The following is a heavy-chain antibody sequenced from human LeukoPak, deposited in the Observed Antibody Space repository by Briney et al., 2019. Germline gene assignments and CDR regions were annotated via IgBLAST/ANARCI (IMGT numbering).Heavy chain of an antibody. V-gene: IGHV3-53*01. CDR3: TKMQGLCTGGSCYPRTFDI. Sequence: GGSLRLSCAASGFTVSSNYMSWVRQAPGKGLEWVSVIYSGGSTYYSDSVKGRFTISRDNSENTVYLHINSLRAEDTAVYYCTKMQGLCTGGSCYPRTFDIWGQGTMVSVSS. CDR2: IYSGGST. J-gene: IGHJ3*02. CDR1: GFTVSSNY. D-gene: IGHD2-15*01.